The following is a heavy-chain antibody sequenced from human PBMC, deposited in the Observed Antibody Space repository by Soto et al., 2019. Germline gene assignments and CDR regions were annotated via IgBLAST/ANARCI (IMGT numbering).Heavy chain of an antibody. Sequence: QVQLVQSGAEVNKPGSSVKVSCKASVGTFSSSAISGVRQAPGQGLEWMVGLIPIFGTANYAQKFKGRVTITEDESTSKAYMELSSLGSEDTAVYYCAGVKILEVVVKDYWGQGPLVTVSS. J-gene: IGHJ4*02. V-gene: IGHV1-69*01. CDR2: LIPIFGTA. CDR1: VGTFSSSA. CDR3: AGVKILEVVVKDY. D-gene: IGHD2-21*01.